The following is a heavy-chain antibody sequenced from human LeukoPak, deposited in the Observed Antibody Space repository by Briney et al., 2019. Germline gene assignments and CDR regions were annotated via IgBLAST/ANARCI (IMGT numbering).Heavy chain of an antibody. CDR3: AKEVVDHIYYYYMDV. D-gene: IGHD3-22*01. J-gene: IGHJ6*03. CDR2: IYASGST. V-gene: IGHV4-4*07. Sequence: PSETLSLTCTVSGGSTSSYYWSRIRQPAGKGLEWIGRIYASGSTNYNPSLKSRVTMSVDTSKNQFSLKLSSVTAADTAVYYCAKEVVDHIYYYYMDVWGKGTTVTVSS. CDR1: GGSTSSYY.